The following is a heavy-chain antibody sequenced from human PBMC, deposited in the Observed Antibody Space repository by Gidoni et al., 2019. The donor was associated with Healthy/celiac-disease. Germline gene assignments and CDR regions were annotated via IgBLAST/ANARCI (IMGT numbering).Heavy chain of an antibody. Sequence: EVQLVQSGAEVKRPGESLRISCKGSGYSFTSYWISWVRQMPGKGLEWMGRIDPSDSYTNYSPSFQGHVTISADKSISTAYLQWSSLKASDTAMYYCAREEPTVVTLFGFDLWGRGTLVTVSS. J-gene: IGHJ2*01. V-gene: IGHV5-10-1*01. CDR2: IDPSDSYT. CDR1: GYSFTSYW. CDR3: AREEPTVVTLFGFDL. D-gene: IGHD3-3*01.